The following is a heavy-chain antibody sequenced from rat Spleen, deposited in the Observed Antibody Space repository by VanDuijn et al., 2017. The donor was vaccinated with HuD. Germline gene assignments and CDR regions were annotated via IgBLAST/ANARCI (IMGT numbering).Heavy chain of an antibody. CDR2: ISTGGGNT. J-gene: IGHJ2*01. CDR3: ARPPYYYSSYPFDY. V-gene: IGHV5S14*01. D-gene: IGHD1-2*01. CDR1: GFTFSDYA. Sequence: EVQLVESGGGLVQPGRSLKLSCAVSGFTFSDYAMAWVRQTPTKGLEWVASISTGGGNTYYRDSVKGRFTIPRDIAKNTQYLQMDSLRSEDTATYYCARPPYYYSSYPFDYWGQGVMVTVSS.